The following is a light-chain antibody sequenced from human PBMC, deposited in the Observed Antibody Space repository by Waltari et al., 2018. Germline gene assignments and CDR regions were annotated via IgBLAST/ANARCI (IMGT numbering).Light chain of an antibody. CDR3: AVWDDSLGGV. CDR2: NDN. Sequence: QSVLTQPPSVSGTPGQRVTIPCSGSNSNIGGNSVKWYQQLPGTAPKLLIYNDNHGPAGCPDRFAAAQACTSASLAITGLQSEDDAYYYCAVWDDSLGGVFGGGTKLTVL. J-gene: IGLJ3*02. V-gene: IGLV1-44*01. CDR1: NSNIGGNS.